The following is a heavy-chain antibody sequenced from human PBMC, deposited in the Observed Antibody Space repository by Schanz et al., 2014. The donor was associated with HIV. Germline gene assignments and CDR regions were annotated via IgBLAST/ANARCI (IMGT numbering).Heavy chain of an antibody. J-gene: IGHJ5*02. Sequence: QVQLVQSGGGVVQPGRSLRLSCAGSGFTFSNYGMHWVRQAPGKGLEWVALIWYDGSKKYYADSVKGRFTISRDNSKNTLDLQMNSLRAEDTAVYYCARGPLPTYCSGGSCYSGPWFDPWGQGTLVTVSS. CDR3: ARGPLPTYCSGGSCYSGPWFDP. CDR1: GFTFSNYG. V-gene: IGHV3-33*08. D-gene: IGHD2-15*01. CDR2: IWYDGSKK.